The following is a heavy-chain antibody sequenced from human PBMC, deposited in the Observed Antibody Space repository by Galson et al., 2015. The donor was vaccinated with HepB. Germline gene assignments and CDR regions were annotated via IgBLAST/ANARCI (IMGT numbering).Heavy chain of an antibody. Sequence: PALVKPTQTLTLTCTVSGFSLSNARMGVSWIRQPPGKALEWLAHIFSNDEKSYSTSLKSRLTISKDTSKSQVVLTMTNMDPVDTATYYCARTLLLLNYKTPYYFDYWGQGTLVTVSS. V-gene: IGHV2-26*01. CDR3: ARTLLLLNYKTPYYFDY. CDR1: GFSLSNARMG. J-gene: IGHJ4*02. CDR2: IFSNDEK. D-gene: IGHD3-22*01.